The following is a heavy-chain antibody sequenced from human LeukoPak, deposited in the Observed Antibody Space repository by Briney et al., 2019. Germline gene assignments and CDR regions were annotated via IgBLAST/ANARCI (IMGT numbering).Heavy chain of an antibody. J-gene: IGHJ4*02. CDR3: ARPSSYYDYVWGSYLAH. CDR1: GFTFSSYA. D-gene: IGHD3-16*02. Sequence: GGSLRLSCAASGFTFSSYAMHWVRQAPGKGLEWVAVISYDGSNKYYADSVKGRFTISRDNSKNTLYLQMNSLRAEDTAVYYCARPSSYYDYVWGSYLAHWGQGTLVTVSS. CDR2: ISYDGSNK. V-gene: IGHV3-30-3*01.